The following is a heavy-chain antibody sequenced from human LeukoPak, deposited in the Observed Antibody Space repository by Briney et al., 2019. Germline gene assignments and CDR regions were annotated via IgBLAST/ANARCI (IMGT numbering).Heavy chain of an antibody. Sequence: PETLSLTCAVYGGSFSGYYWSWIRQPPGKGLEWIGEINHSGSTNYNPSLKSRVTISVDTSKNQFSLKLSSVTAADTAVYYCARAAGYSYGYVDYWGQGTLVTVSS. CDR3: ARAAGYSYGYVDY. J-gene: IGHJ4*02. V-gene: IGHV4-34*01. D-gene: IGHD5-18*01. CDR1: GGSFSGYY. CDR2: INHSGST.